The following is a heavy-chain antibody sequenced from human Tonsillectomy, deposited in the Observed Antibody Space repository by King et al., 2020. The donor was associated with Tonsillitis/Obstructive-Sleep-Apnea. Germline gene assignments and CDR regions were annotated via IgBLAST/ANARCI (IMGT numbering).Heavy chain of an antibody. CDR1: GFTFDDYA. V-gene: IGHV3-9*01. J-gene: IGHJ4*02. CDR3: ANTFPTFCSTTSCPFDY. Sequence: VQLVESGGGLVQPGRSLRLSCAASGFTFDDYAMHWVRQAPGKGLEWVSGISWNSGLIAYADSVKGRFTISRDNAKNSLYLQMNSLRPEDTALYYCANTFPTFCSTTSCPFDYWGQGTLVTVSS. D-gene: IGHD2-2*01. CDR2: ISWNSGLI.